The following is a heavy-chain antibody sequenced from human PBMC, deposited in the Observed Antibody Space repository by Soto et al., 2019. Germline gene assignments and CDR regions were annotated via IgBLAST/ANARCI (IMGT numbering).Heavy chain of an antibody. Sequence: QVQLVESGGGVVQPGRSLRLSCAASGFTFSSYGMHWVRQAPGKGLEWVAVISYDGSNKYYADSVKGRFTISRDNSKNTLYLQMNSLRAEDTAVYYCAKESGRIMITLLGPRLGYFQHWGQGTLVTVSS. CDR1: GFTFSSYG. J-gene: IGHJ1*01. CDR2: ISYDGSNK. D-gene: IGHD3-16*01. V-gene: IGHV3-30*18. CDR3: AKESGRIMITLLGPRLGYFQH.